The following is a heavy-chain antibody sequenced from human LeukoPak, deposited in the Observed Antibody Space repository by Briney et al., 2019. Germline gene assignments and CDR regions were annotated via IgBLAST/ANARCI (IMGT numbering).Heavy chain of an antibody. D-gene: IGHD2-2*01. CDR1: GGSISSSSYY. Sequence: KTSETLPLTCTVSGGSISSSSYYWGWIRQPPGKGLEWIGSIYYSGNTYYNASLKSRVTISVDTSKNQFSLKLSSVTAADTAVYYCARRGCSSTSCSRFYNWFDPWGQGTLVTVSS. J-gene: IGHJ5*02. CDR3: ARRGCSSTSCSRFYNWFDP. CDR2: IYYSGNT. V-gene: IGHV4-39*01.